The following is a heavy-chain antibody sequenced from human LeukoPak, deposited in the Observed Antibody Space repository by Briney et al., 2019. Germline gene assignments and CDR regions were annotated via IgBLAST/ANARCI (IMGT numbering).Heavy chain of an antibody. D-gene: IGHD4-23*01. CDR2: ITSSGGST. CDR1: GFTFNTYG. J-gene: IGHJ4*02. V-gene: IGHV3-23*01. CDR3: AKGVYGGIYYFDY. Sequence: PGGSLRLSCAASGFTFNTYGMTWVRQAPGKGLEWVSAITSSGGSTYYGDSVKGRFTISRDNSRNTLYLQMNSLRVDDTAVYYCAKGVYGGIYYFDYWGQGTLVTVSS.